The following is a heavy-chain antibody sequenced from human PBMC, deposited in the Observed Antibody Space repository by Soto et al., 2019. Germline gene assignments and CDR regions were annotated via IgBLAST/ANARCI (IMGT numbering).Heavy chain of an antibody. CDR2: IYYSGST. V-gene: IGHV4-39*01. J-gene: IGHJ5*02. CDR3: ARLSSHYYGSGSLFDP. Sequence: HLLLQESGPGLVKPSETLSLTCTVSGGSISSSRYYWGWIRQPPGKGLDWIGSIYYSGSTYYNPSLKSRVTISVDTSKNHFSLKLSSVTAADTAVYYCARLSSHYYGSGSLFDPWGQGTLVTVSS. D-gene: IGHD3-10*01. CDR1: GGSISSSRYY.